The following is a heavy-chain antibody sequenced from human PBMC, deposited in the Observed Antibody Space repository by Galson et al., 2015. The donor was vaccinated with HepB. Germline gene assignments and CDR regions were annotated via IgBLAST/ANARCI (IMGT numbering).Heavy chain of an antibody. D-gene: IGHD5-18*01. J-gene: IGHJ4*02. CDR3: ARGHTAMVTGIDY. CDR2: INPSGGST. V-gene: IGHV1-46*04. CDR1: GYAFTSYY. Sequence: SVKVSCKASGYAFTSYYMHWVRQAPGQGLEWMGIINPSGGSTSYAQKLQGRVTMTRDTSTSTVYMELSSLRSEDTAVYYCARGHTAMVTGIDYWGQGTLVTVSS.